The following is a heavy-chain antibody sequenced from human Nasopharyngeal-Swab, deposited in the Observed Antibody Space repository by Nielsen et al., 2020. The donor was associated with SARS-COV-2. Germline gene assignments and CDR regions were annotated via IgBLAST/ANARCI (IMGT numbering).Heavy chain of an antibody. D-gene: IGHD1-14*01. CDR2: IKQDGSEK. CDR3: ARDGIQHLPPEGLFDP. Sequence: GGSLRLSCAASGFTVSSYGMSWVRQTPGKGLEWVANIKQDGSEKYYVDSVKGRFTISRDNAKNSLYLQMNSLRAEDTAMYYCARDGIQHLPPEGLFDPWGQGTLVTVSS. CDR1: GFTVSSYG. J-gene: IGHJ5*02. V-gene: IGHV3-7*04.